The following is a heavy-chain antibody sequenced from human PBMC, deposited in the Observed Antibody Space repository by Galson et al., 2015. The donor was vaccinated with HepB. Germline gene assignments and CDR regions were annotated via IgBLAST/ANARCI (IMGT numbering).Heavy chain of an antibody. D-gene: IGHD3-10*01. CDR3: ARMGRVGCYGMDV. Sequence: LAKPTQTLTLTCTFSGFSLSTSGMRVSWIRQPPGKALEWLARIDWDDDKFYNTSLKTRLTIYQDTSKNQVVLTITNMDTVDTDAYYCARMGRVGCYGMDVWGQGTTVTVSS. V-gene: IGHV2-70*04. CDR2: IDWDDDK. J-gene: IGHJ6*02. CDR1: GFSLSTSGMR.